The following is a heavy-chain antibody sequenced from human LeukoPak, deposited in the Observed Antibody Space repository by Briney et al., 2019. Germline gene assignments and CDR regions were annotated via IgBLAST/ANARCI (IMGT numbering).Heavy chain of an antibody. CDR3: AKENGAAVISHFDY. CDR2: ISYSGST. V-gene: IGHV4-31*03. CDR1: GGSISSGGYS. J-gene: IGHJ4*02. Sequence: SETLSLTCTVSGGSISSGGYSWSWIRQFPGKGLEWIGYISYSGSTYYNPSLRSRLTISVDTSKNQFSLRLSSVTAEDTAVYYCAKENGAAVISHFDYWGQRTLVTVSS. D-gene: IGHD2-21*01.